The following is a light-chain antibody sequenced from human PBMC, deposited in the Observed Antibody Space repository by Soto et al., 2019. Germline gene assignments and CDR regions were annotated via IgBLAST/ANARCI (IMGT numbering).Light chain of an antibody. CDR2: DAS. Sequence: EIVLTQSPGTLSLSPGERATLSCRASQSVSSYLAWYQQKPGQAPRLLIYDASTRATSISARFSGSGSGTDYTLTSSSLEPEEFAVYYCQQRSNWPVTVGQGPNVELK. CDR3: QQRSNWPVT. CDR1: QSVSSY. V-gene: IGKV3-11*01. J-gene: IGKJ1*01.